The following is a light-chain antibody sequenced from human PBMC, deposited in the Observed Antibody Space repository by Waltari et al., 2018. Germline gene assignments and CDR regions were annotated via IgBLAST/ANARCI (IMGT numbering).Light chain of an antibody. J-gene: IGKJ5*01. Sequence: EIVWTQSPGTLSLSPGERAALSCRASQSVSSSYLAWYQQKSGQAPRLLIYGASSRATGIPDRCRGSGSGTDFPLTISRLEPEDFAVYYCQQYGSSPITFGQGTRLEIK. CDR1: QSVSSSY. CDR3: QQYGSSPIT. CDR2: GAS. V-gene: IGKV3-20*01.